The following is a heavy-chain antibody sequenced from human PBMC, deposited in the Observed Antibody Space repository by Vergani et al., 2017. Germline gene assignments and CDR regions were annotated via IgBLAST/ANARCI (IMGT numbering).Heavy chain of an antibody. CDR1: GYSFTNYW. D-gene: IGHD3-22*01. CDR3: ARLYGRDSSGSKYFDY. V-gene: IGHV5-51*01. J-gene: IGHJ4*02. CDR2: IHPADSDT. Sequence: EVHLVQSGAEGKKPGESLKISCQISGYSFTNYWIGWVRQMPGKGLECMGIIHPADSDTRYSPSFQGQVTISVDKSISTAYLQRSSLRASDSAMYYCARLYGRDSSGSKYFDYWGQGTLVTVSS.